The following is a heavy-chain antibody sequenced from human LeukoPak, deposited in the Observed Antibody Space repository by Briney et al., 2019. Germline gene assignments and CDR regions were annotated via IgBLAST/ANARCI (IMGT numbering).Heavy chain of an antibody. D-gene: IGHD3-10*01. Sequence: SETLSLTCAVYGGSFSGYYWSWIRQPPGKGLEWIGEINHSGSTNYNPSLKSRVTISVDTSKNQFSLKLSSVTAADTAAYYCARGQLIWFGELPSFDYWGQGTLVTVSS. CDR1: GGSFSGYY. J-gene: IGHJ4*02. V-gene: IGHV4-34*01. CDR2: INHSGST. CDR3: ARGQLIWFGELPSFDY.